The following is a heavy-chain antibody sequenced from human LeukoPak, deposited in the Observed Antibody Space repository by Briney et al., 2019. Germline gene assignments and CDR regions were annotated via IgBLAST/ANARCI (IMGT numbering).Heavy chain of an antibody. Sequence: SQTLSLTCAFSGDSVSSNDAAWNWIRQSPSRGLEWLGRTFYRSKWYYDSAVSVKSRITINPDTSKNQFSLQLNSVTPEDTAVYYCARENTLVRGTRNPFDYWGQGTLVTVSS. CDR1: GDSVSSNDAA. V-gene: IGHV6-1*01. CDR3: ARENTLVRGTRNPFDY. CDR2: TFYRSKWYY. J-gene: IGHJ4*02. D-gene: IGHD3-10*01.